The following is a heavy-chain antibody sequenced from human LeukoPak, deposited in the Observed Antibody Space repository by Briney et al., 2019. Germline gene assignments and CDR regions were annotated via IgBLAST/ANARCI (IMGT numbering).Heavy chain of an antibody. CDR1: GFSFSTYG. J-gene: IGHJ4*02. Sequence: AGGSLRLSCAASGFSFSTYGMHWVRQAPGKGLEWAAVIWYDGNTKYYADSVKGRFTISRDKSKNTLYLQMNSLKPEDTAVYYCARGEAFHYDSSGYPDYWGQGTLVTVSS. CDR2: IWYDGNTK. V-gene: IGHV3-33*01. CDR3: ARGEAFHYDSSGYPDY. D-gene: IGHD3-22*01.